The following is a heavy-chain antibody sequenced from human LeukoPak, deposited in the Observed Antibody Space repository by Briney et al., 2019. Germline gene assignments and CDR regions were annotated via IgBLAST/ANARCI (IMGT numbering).Heavy chain of an antibody. J-gene: IGHJ6*02. CDR3: ARQLSAPDAAGYYGMDV. Sequence: SVKVSCKASGGTFSSYASSWVRQAPGQGLEWMGRIIPILGIANYAQKFQGRVTITADKSTSTAYMELSSLRSEDTAVYYCARQLSAPDAAGYYGMDVWAKGPRSPSP. CDR2: IIPILGIA. CDR1: GGTFSSYA. D-gene: IGHD6-13*01. V-gene: IGHV1-69*04.